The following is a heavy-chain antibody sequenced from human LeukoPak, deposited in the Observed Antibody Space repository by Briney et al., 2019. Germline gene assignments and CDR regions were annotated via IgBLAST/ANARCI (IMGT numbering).Heavy chain of an antibody. CDR2: MNPNSGNT. Sequence: GASVKVSCKASGYTFTSHYMHWVRQATGQGLEWMGWMNPNSGNTGYAQKFQGRVTITRNTSISTAYMELSSLRSEDTAVYYCARGVDVVPVDYWGQGTLVTVSS. CDR1: GYTFTSHY. CDR3: ARGVDVVPVDY. J-gene: IGHJ4*02. D-gene: IGHD2-2*01. V-gene: IGHV1-8*03.